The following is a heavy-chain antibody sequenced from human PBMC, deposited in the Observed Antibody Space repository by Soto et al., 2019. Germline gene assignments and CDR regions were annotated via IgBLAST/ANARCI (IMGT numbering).Heavy chain of an antibody. D-gene: IGHD6-13*01. CDR3: ARSPGSLDD. CDR1: GGSISSGDYY. V-gene: IGHV4-30-4*01. J-gene: IGHJ4*02. CDR2: IYYSGTT. Sequence: QVQLQESGPGLVKPSQTLSLTCTVSGGSISSGDYYWRWIRQPPGKGLEWIGYIYYSGTTYYNPSPXXRXTXXADKAKYRYSRHPTSVTAADTAADECARSPGSLDDWGQRTQVTVSS.